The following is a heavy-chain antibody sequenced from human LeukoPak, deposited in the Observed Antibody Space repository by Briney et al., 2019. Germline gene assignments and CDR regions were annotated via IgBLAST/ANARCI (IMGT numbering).Heavy chain of an antibody. V-gene: IGHV4-59*01. Sequence: SETLSLTCIVSGGSISSYYWSWIRQPPGKGLEWIAYLFYSGSTDYNPSLESRVTISVDTSKNQFSLKLRSVTAADTAVYYCATVAVIRGVTYFDYWGQGTLVTVSS. D-gene: IGHD3-10*01. CDR3: ATVAVIRGVTYFDY. CDR1: GGSISSYY. J-gene: IGHJ4*02. CDR2: LFYSGST.